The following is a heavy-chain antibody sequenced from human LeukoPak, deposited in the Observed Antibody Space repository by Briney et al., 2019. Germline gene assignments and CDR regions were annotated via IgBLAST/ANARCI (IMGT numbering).Heavy chain of an antibody. CDR3: ARDQRGDSSGYPNWFDP. Sequence: SVKVSCKASGGTFSSYAISWVRQAPGQGLEWMGRIIPILGIANYAQKFQGRVTITADKSTSTAYMELSSLRSEDTAVYYCARDQRGDSSGYPNWFDPWGQGTLVTVSS. CDR2: IIPILGIA. CDR1: GGTFSSYA. J-gene: IGHJ5*02. D-gene: IGHD3-22*01. V-gene: IGHV1-69*04.